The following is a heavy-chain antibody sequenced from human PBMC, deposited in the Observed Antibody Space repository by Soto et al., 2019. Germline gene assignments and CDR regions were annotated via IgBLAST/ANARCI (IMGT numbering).Heavy chain of an antibody. CDR1: GDTFSSYI. CDR3: ARRRYCGYDCYQKHYYGMDV. CDR2: SIPVLGTT. V-gene: IGHV1-69*08. D-gene: IGHD2-21*02. Sequence: QVQLVQSGAEVKKPGSSVKVSCRSSGDTFSSYIVNWLRQAPGRGLEWVGTSIPVLGTTDYAQSFRGRVTITADRSTYTVYMELSSLRSQDTAVYYCARRRYCGYDCYQKHYYGMDVWGQGTTVTVAS. J-gene: IGHJ6*02.